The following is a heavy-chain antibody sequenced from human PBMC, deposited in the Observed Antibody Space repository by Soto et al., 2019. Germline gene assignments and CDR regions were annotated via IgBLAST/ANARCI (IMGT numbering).Heavy chain of an antibody. V-gene: IGHV3-21*01. D-gene: IGHD3-3*02. J-gene: IGHJ6*02. CDR1: GFTFSSNT. Sequence: GGSLRLSCVTSGFTFSSNTMNWVRQAPGKGLEWVASITSSGSYVYYADSVKGRFSASRDNAKNSLSLQMDSLRPDDTAIYFCVKDEGIEAMDVWGQGTTVTVSS. CDR2: ITSSGSYV. CDR3: VKDEGIEAMDV.